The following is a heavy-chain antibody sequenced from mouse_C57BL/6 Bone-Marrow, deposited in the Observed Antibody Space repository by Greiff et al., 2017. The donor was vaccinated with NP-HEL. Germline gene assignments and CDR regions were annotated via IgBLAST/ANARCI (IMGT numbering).Heavy chain of an antibody. J-gene: IGHJ4*01. CDR3: ARDYGSKNYYAMDD. V-gene: IGHV5-17*01. Sequence: EVKVVESGGGLVKPGGSLKLSCAASGFTFSDYGMHWVRQAPEKGLEWVAYISSGSSTIYYADTVKGRFTISRDNAKNTLFLQMTSLRSEDTAMYYCARDYGSKNYYAMDDWGQGTSVTVSS. CDR1: GFTFSDYG. CDR2: ISSGSSTI. D-gene: IGHD1-1*01.